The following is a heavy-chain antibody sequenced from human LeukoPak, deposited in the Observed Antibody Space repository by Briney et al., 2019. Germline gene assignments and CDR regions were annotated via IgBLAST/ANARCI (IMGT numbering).Heavy chain of an antibody. CDR1: GFTFSSYW. V-gene: IGHV3-74*01. D-gene: IGHD3-9*01. J-gene: IGHJ6*03. Sequence: EGSLRLSCAASGFTFSSYWMHWVRQAPGKGLVWVSRINSDGSSTSYADSVKGRFTISRDNAKNTLYLQMNSLRAEDTAVYYCARGAKLKVSRYFDWLFDVNYYYYYMDVWGKGTTVTVSS. CDR3: ARGAKLKVSRYFDWLFDVNYYYYYMDV. CDR2: INSDGSST.